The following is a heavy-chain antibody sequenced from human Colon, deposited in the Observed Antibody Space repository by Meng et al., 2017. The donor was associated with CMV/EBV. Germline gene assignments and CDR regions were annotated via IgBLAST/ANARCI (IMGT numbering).Heavy chain of an antibody. V-gene: IGHV2-70*20. J-gene: IGHJ4*02. CDR3: ARMSQWVGELFPFDY. Sequence: SGPTLVKPTQTLTLTCTFSGFSLSTSGMCVSWVRQPPGKALEWLALIDWDDDKYYSTSLKTRLTISKDTSKNQVVLTMTNMDPVDTATYYCARMSQWVGELFPFDYWGQGTLVTVSS. D-gene: IGHD3-10*01. CDR2: IDWDDDK. CDR1: GFSLSTSGMC.